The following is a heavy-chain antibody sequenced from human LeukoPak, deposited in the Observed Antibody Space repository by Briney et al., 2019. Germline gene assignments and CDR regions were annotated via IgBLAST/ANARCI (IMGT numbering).Heavy chain of an antibody. CDR2: ISSSSSTI. CDR1: GFTFSSYS. J-gene: IGHJ3*02. V-gene: IGHV3-48*01. CDR3: ARATHAFDI. Sequence: GGSLRLSCAASGFTFSSYSMNWVRQAPGKGLEWVSYISSSSSTIYYADSVKGRFTISRDNSKNTLYLQMNSLRAENTAVYYCARATHAFDIWGQGTMVTVSS.